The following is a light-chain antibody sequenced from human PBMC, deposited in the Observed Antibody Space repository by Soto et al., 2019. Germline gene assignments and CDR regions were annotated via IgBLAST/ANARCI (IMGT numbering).Light chain of an antibody. V-gene: IGLV1-40*01. CDR2: GDT. CDR3: QSYDTSLRSYV. Sequence: QSVLTQPPSVSGPPGQRVSIFCSGSSSNIGADYHVHWYQQFPGTAPRLLIYGDTNRPSGVPGRFSGSKSDTSASLVITGLLAEDEADYYCQSYDTSLRSYVFGAGTKVTVL. CDR1: SSNIGADYH. J-gene: IGLJ1*01.